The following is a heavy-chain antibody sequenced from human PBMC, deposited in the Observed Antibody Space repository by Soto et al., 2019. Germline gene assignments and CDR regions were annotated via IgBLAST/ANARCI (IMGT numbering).Heavy chain of an antibody. V-gene: IGHV4-4*02. CDR2: IYHSGST. CDR3: ARDLRIAAAGCYYYYGMDV. CDR1: GGSISSSNW. D-gene: IGHD6-13*01. J-gene: IGHJ6*02. Sequence: SETLSLTCAVSGGSISSSNWWSWVRQPPGKGLEWIGEIYHSGSTNYNPSLKSRVTISVDKSKNQFSLKLSSVTAADTAVYYCARDLRIAAAGCYYYYGMDVRGQGTTVTVS.